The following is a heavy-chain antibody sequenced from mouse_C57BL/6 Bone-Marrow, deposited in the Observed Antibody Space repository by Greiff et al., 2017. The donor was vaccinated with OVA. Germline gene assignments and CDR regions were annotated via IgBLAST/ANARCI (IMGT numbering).Heavy chain of an antibody. V-gene: IGHV1-81*01. D-gene: IGHD3-2*02. CDR1: GYTFTSYG. J-gene: IGHJ3*01. CDR2: IYPRSGNT. Sequence: QVQLQQSGAELARPGASVKLSCKASGYTFTSYGISWVKQRTGQGLEWIGEIYPRSGNTYYNEKFKGKATLPADKSSSTAYMELRSLTSEDSAVYFCARLTAQAFAYWGPGTLVTVSA. CDR3: ARLTAQAFAY.